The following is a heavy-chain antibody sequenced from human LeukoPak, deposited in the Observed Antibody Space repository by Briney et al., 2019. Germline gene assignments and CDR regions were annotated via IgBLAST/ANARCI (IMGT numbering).Heavy chain of an antibody. CDR1: GGSINSYY. CDR3: ARAGYTISYYSLDY. Sequence: SETLSLTCTVSGGSINSYYWGWIRQPAGKGLEWIGRIYTTGTTSYNPSLKSRVTISVDTSKNQFYLKLTSVTAAYTAMYYCARAGYTISYYSLDYWGQGSLVTVSS. CDR2: IYTTGTT. D-gene: IGHD1-26*01. J-gene: IGHJ4*02. V-gene: IGHV4-4*07.